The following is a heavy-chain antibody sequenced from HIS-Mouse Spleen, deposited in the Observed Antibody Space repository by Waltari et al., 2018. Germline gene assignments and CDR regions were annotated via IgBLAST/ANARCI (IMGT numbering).Heavy chain of an antibody. V-gene: IGHV2-70*15. Sequence: QVTLRESGPALVKPTQTLTLTCTFSGFSLSTSGMCVSWIRQPPGKALEWLARIDWVDDKYYSTSLETRLTNSKDTSKNQVVLTLTNMDAVDTATDYCARIAEGYSSGWYAFDYWGQGTLVTVSS. CDR2: IDWVDDK. CDR3: ARIAEGYSSGWYAFDY. CDR1: GFSLSTSGMC. D-gene: IGHD6-19*01. J-gene: IGHJ4*02.